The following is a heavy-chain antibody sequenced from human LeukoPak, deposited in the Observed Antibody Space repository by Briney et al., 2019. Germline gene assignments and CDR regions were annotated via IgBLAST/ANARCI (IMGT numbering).Heavy chain of an antibody. CDR2: VYNEGST. J-gene: IGHJ4*02. CDR1: GGSISSDYYY. CDR3: ARDPVRDGAARDY. V-gene: IGHV4-61*02. D-gene: IGHD6-6*01. Sequence: PSETLSLTCTVSGGSISSDYYYWNWIRQPAGKGLEWIGRVYNEGSTNYNPSLRSRLTISLDVSKNQFSLRLSSVTAADTAVYYCARDPVRDGAARDYWGQGTLVTVSS.